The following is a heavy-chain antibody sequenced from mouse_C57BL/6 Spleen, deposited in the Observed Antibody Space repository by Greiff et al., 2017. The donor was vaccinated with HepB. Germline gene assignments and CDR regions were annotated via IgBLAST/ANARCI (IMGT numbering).Heavy chain of an antibody. J-gene: IGHJ2*01. Sequence: EVQLQQSGPELVKPGASVKIPCKASGYTFTDYNMDWVKQSHGKSLEWIGDINPNNGGTIYNQKFKGKATLTVDKSSSTAYMELRSLTSEDTAVYYGARLYDGNYPYYFDYWGQGTTLTVSS. D-gene: IGHD2-1*01. CDR1: GYTFTDYN. CDR3: ARLYDGNYPYYFDY. V-gene: IGHV1-18*01. CDR2: INPNNGGT.